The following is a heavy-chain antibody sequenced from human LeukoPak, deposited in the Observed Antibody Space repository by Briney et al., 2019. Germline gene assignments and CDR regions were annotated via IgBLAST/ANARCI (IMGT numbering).Heavy chain of an antibody. J-gene: IGHJ5*02. D-gene: IGHD6-13*01. CDR2: IIPILGIA. CDR3: ARSMIIAAAGKGDWFDP. V-gene: IGHV1-69*04. CDR1: GGTFSSYA. Sequence: SVKVSCKASGGTFSSYAISWVRPAPGQGLEWMGRIIPILGIANYAQKFQGRVTITADKSTGTAYMELSSLRSEDTAVYYCARSMIIAAAGKGDWFDPWGQGTLVTVSS.